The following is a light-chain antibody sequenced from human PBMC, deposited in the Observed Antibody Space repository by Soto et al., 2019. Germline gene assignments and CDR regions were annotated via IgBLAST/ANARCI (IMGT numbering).Light chain of an antibody. CDR1: NTNIGAGYD. J-gene: IGLJ3*02. CDR2: ANI. CDR3: QSYDSSLSAWKV. Sequence: QSVLTQPPSVSGAPGQRVSISCTGSNTNIGAGYDVNWYQQLPGTAPKLLIYANINRPSGVPDRFSGSKSGASASLVITGLQAEDEADYYCQSYDSSLSAWKVFGGGTKLTVL. V-gene: IGLV1-40*01.